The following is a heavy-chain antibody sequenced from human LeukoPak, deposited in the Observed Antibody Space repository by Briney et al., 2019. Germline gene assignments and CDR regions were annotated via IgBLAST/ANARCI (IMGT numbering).Heavy chain of an antibody. CDR1: GFTFDDYG. J-gene: IGHJ4*02. D-gene: IGHD3-10*01. CDR2: INWNGGST. CDR3: ARGVRGVSGYYFDF. V-gene: IGHV3-20*04. Sequence: PGGSLRLSCAASGFTFDDYGMSWVRQAPGKGLEWVSGINWNGGSTVYADSVKARFTIPRDNAKNSLYLQMNSLRAEDTALYYCARGVRGVSGYYFDFWGQGTLVTVSS.